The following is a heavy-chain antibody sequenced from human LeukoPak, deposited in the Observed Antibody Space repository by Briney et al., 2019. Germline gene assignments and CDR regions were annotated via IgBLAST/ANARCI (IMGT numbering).Heavy chain of an antibody. CDR1: GFTLSTSW. D-gene: IGHD1-1*01. J-gene: IGHJ4*02. CDR2: INSDGSST. V-gene: IGHV3-74*01. Sequence: GGSLRPSFPASGFTLSTSWMHWARQAPGKGLGWVSRINSDGSSTNYADSVKGRFTISRDNAKNTLYLQMNRLRGEDTALYYCAMSYNLNYWGQGTLVTVCS. CDR3: AMSYNLNY.